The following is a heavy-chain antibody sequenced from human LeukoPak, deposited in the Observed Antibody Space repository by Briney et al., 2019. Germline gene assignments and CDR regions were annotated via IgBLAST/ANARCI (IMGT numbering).Heavy chain of an antibody. CDR2: IYYSGST. CDR1: GGSISSSSYY. D-gene: IGHD1-26*01. V-gene: IGHV4-39*01. Sequence: SETLSLTCTVSGGSISSSSYYWGWIRQPPGKGLEWIGSIYYSGSTYYNPSLQSRVTISVDTSKNQFSLKLSSVTAADTAVYYCARDQSGSYYSRLDYWGQGTLVTVSS. J-gene: IGHJ4*02. CDR3: ARDQSGSYYSRLDY.